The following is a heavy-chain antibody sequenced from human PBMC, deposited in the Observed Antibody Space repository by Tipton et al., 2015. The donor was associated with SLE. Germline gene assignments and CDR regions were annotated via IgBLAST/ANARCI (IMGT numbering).Heavy chain of an antibody. V-gene: IGHV3-23*01. Sequence: GSLRLSCAASGFTFSSYAMTWVRQAPGKGLEWVSTISGSDTGGSTYYADSVKGRFTISRDNSENTLYLQMNSLRAEDTAVYYCAKQRSGIVAAASNYWGQGTLVTVSS. CDR3: AKQRSGIVAAASNY. D-gene: IGHD6-13*01. CDR2: ISGSDTGGST. CDR1: GFTFSSYA. J-gene: IGHJ4*02.